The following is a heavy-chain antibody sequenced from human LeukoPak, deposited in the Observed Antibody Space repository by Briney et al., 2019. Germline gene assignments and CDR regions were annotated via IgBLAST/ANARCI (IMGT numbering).Heavy chain of an antibody. CDR3: ARVYYSNSYDYWYFDL. J-gene: IGHJ2*01. Sequence: SETLSLTCTVSGGSISSSSYYWGWIRQPPGKGLEWIWSIYYSGSTYYNPSLKSRVTISVDTSKNQFSLKLSSVTAADTAVYYCARVYYSNSYDYWYFDLWGRGTLVTVSS. V-gene: IGHV4-39*07. CDR1: GGSISSSSYY. CDR2: IYYSGST. D-gene: IGHD6-13*01.